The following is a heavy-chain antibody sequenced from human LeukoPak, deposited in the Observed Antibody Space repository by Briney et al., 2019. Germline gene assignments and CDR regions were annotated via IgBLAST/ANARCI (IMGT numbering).Heavy chain of an antibody. D-gene: IGHD3-22*01. J-gene: IGHJ4*02. CDR1: GFTFSDYY. V-gene: IGHV3-11*01. CDR2: ISNSGTII. Sequence: PGGSLRLSCAASGFTFSDYYMTWIRQAPGKGLEWVSYISNSGTIIYYADSVKGRFTISRDNAKNSLYLQMNSLRAEDTAVYYCARGDHYSGTSGLFDCWGQGTLVTVSS. CDR3: ARGDHYSGTSGLFDC.